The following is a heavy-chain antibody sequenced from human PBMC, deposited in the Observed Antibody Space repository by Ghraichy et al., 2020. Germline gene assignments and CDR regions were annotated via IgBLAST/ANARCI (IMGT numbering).Heavy chain of an antibody. CDR3: ARERAGYGFGGIGMDV. V-gene: IGHV3-21*01. J-gene: IGHJ6*02. Sequence: GGSLRLSCAASGFTFSSYSMNWVRQAPGKGLEWVSSISSSSSYIYYADSVKGRFTISRDNAKNSLYLQMNSLRAEDTAVYYCARERAGYGFGGIGMDVWGQGTTVTVSS. CDR2: ISSSSSYI. CDR1: GFTFSSYS. D-gene: IGHD5-12*01.